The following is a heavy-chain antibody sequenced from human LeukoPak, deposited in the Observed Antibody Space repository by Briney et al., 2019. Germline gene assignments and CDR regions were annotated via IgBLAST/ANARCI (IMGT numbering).Heavy chain of an antibody. CDR2: ISAYNGNT. V-gene: IGHV1-18*01. CDR3: ARPGYSYGPYWYFDL. J-gene: IGHJ2*01. Sequence: ASLKVSCKASGYTFTSYGISWVRQAPGQGLEWMGWISAYNGNTNYAQKLQGRVTMTTDTSTSTAYMELRSLRSDDTAVYYCARPGYSYGPYWYFDLWGRGTLVTVSS. D-gene: IGHD5-18*01. CDR1: GYTFTSYG.